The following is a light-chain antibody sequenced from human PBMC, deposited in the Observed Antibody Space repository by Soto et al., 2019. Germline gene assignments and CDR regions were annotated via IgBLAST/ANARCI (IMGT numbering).Light chain of an antibody. Sequence: DNVFLQSSGTTSLSPGERAPLSCRASQSVGGYLAWYQQKPGLAPRLLIYDASNRATGIPARFSGSGSGTDFTLIISSLEPEDFAVYYCQHRSIWPVSFGQGTRLEIK. CDR2: DAS. V-gene: IGKV3-11*01. CDR1: QSVGGY. J-gene: IGKJ5*01. CDR3: QHRSIWPVS.